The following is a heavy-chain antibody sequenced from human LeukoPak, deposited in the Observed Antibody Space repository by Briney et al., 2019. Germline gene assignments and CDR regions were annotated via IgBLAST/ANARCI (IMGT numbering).Heavy chain of an antibody. V-gene: IGHV3-48*02. CDR2: ISSGGGTI. CDR1: GFIFNSYS. D-gene: IGHD6-13*01. J-gene: IGHJ4*02. Sequence: PGGSLRLSCAASGFIFNSYSMNWVRQAPGKGLEWVSYISSGGGTIYYADSVKGRFTISGDNAKNSLYLQMNSLRDEDTAVYYCARGVSRAFDYWGQGTLVTVSS. CDR3: ARGVSRAFDY.